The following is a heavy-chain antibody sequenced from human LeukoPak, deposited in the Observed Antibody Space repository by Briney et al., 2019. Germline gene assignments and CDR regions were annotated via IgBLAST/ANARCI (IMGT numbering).Heavy chain of an antibody. V-gene: IGHV4-59*12. CDR1: GGSISNYY. J-gene: IGHJ6*02. CDR3: ARDTDYYDSSGYYYAGYYYGMDV. CDR2: IYYSGST. D-gene: IGHD3-22*01. Sequence: SETLSLTCTVSGGSISNYYWSWIRQPPGKGLEWIGYIYYSGSTNYNPSLKSRVTMSVDTSKNQFSLKLSSVTAADTAVYYCARDTDYYDSSGYYYAGYYYGMDVWGQGTTVTVSS.